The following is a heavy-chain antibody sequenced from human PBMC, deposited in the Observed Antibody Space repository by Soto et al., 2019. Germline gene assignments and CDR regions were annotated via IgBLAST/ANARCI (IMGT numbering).Heavy chain of an antibody. CDR3: AKDRGTGYSYGLDY. D-gene: IGHD5-18*01. CDR1: GFTFSSYA. Sequence: PWGSLRLPCAASGFTFSSYAMSWVPQAPGKGLEWVSAISGSGGSTYYADSVKGRFTISRDTSKNTLYLQMNSLRAEDTAVYYCAKDRGTGYSYGLDYWGQRTLGTVSS. J-gene: IGHJ4*02. V-gene: IGHV3-23*01. CDR2: ISGSGGST.